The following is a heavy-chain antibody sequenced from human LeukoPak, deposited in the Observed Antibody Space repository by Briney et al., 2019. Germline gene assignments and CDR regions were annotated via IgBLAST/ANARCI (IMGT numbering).Heavy chain of an antibody. CDR1: GFTFSSYG. J-gene: IGHJ5*02. CDR3: ARGDVVVPAPFDP. CDR2: IWYDGSNK. D-gene: IGHD2-2*01. V-gene: IGHV3-33*01. Sequence: GGSLRPSCAASGFTFSSYGMHWVRQAPGKGLEWVAVIWYDGSNKYYADSVKGRFTISRDNSKNTLYLQMNSLRAEDTAVYYCARGDVVVPAPFDPWGQGTLVTVSS.